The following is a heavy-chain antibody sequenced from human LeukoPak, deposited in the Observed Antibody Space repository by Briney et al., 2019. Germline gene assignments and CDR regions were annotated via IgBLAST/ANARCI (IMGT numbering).Heavy chain of an antibody. CDR2: IYYSGST. CDR3: ARLGPAAGTSFDY. J-gene: IGHJ4*02. CDR1: GGSISSYY. Sequence: SETLSLTCTVSGGSISSYYWSWIRQPPGKGLEWIGYIYYSGSTNYNPSLKSRVTISVDTSKNQFSLKLSSVTAADTAVYYCARLGPAAGTSFDYWGQGTLVTVSS. V-gene: IGHV4-59*08. D-gene: IGHD6-13*01.